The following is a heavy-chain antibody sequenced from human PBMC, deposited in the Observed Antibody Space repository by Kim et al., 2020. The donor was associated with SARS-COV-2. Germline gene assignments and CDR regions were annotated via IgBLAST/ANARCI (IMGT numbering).Heavy chain of an antibody. CDR2: IYYSGST. D-gene: IGHD6-19*01. Sequence: SETLSLTCTVSGGSISSHYWSWIRQPPGKGLEWIGYIYYSGSTNYNPSLKSRVTISVDTSKNQFSLKLSSVTAADTAVYYCARAGAVAGTFAFDYWGQGTLVTVSS. CDR3: ARAGAVAGTFAFDY. J-gene: IGHJ4*02. V-gene: IGHV4-59*11. CDR1: GGSISSHY.